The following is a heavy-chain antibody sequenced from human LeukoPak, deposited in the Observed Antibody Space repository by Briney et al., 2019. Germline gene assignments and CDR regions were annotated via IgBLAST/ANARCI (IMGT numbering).Heavy chain of an antibody. J-gene: IGHJ4*02. CDR1: GGSFSGYY. Sequence: SETLSLTCAVYGGSFSGYYWSWIRQPPGKGLEWIGEINHSGSTNYNPSLKSRVTISVDTSKNQFSLKLSSVTAADTAVYYCASCRYSSSWYCDYWGQGTLVTVSS. D-gene: IGHD6-13*01. CDR3: ASCRYSSSWYCDY. V-gene: IGHV4-34*01. CDR2: INHSGST.